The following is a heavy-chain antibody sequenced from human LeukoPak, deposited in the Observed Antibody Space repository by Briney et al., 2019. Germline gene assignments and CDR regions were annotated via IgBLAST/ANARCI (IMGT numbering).Heavy chain of an antibody. CDR1: GGPISSSHW. CDR3: ARETADLGRSLDY. J-gene: IGHJ4*02. Sequence: SETLSLTCAVSGGPISSSHWWNWVRQPPGKGLEWIGEIYHSGSTHYNPSLKSRVTMSVDTSKNQFSLNLTSVTAADTAVYYCARETADLGRSLDYWGQGTLVTVSS. V-gene: IGHV4-4*02. D-gene: IGHD1-1*01. CDR2: IYHSGST.